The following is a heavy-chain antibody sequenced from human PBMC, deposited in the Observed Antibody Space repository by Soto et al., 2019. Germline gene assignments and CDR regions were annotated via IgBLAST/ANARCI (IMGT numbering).Heavy chain of an antibody. CDR3: ASSNWNSGDWFDP. V-gene: IGHV4-39*01. Sequence: PSETLSLTCTVSGGSISSSSYYWGWIRQPPGKGLEWIGSIYYSGSTYYNPSLKSRVTISVDTSKNQFSLKLSSVTDADTAVYYCASSNWNSGDWFDPWGQGTLVTVSS. J-gene: IGHJ5*02. CDR1: GGSISSSSYY. CDR2: IYYSGST. D-gene: IGHD1-7*01.